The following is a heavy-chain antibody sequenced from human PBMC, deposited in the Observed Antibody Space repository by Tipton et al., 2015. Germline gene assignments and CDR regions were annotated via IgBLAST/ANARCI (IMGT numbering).Heavy chain of an antibody. Sequence: TLSLTCTVSGGSISSYYWSWIRQPPGKGLEWIGYIYYSGSTNYNPSLKSRVTISVDTSKNQFSLKLSSVTAADTAVYYCANLMEPAMRFDDWGQGTLVTVSS. CDR3: ANLMEPAMRFDD. CDR1: GGSISSYY. CDR2: IYYSGST. D-gene: IGHD1-1*01. J-gene: IGHJ4*02. V-gene: IGHV4-59*01.